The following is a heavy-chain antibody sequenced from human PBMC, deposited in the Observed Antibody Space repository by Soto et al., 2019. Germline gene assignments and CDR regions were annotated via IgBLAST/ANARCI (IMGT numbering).Heavy chain of an antibody. J-gene: IGHJ3*01. D-gene: IGHD3-10*01. CDR3: ARGDRGGFDL. CDR1: GFTFDYYW. CDR2: VHSGGTTT. Sequence: EVQLVESGGGLVQPGESLRLSCAASGFTFDYYWMHWVRQAPGKGLVWVSRVHSGGTTTTYADSVKGRFTISRDNARNTVSLQMSSLRAEDTAIYYCARGDRGGFDLWGHGTMVTVPS. V-gene: IGHV3-74*01.